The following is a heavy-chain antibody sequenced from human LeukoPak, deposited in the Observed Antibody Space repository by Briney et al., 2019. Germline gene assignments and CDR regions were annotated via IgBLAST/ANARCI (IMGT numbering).Heavy chain of an antibody. CDR1: GYTFTNYV. J-gene: IGHJ4*02. Sequence: ASVKVSCKAVGYTFTNYVLHWVRQAPGQRLEGMGWINAGNGNTKYSQKFQGRVTITRDTSARTACMDLSSLRSEDTAIYYCARDLGGQWLVFDYWGQGALVTVSS. V-gene: IGHV1-3*01. CDR2: INAGNGNT. CDR3: ARDLGGQWLVFDY. D-gene: IGHD6-19*01.